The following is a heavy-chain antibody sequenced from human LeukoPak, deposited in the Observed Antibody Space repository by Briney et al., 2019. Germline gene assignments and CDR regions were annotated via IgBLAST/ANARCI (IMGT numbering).Heavy chain of an antibody. Sequence: PGGSLRLSCAASGFTFSSYSMNWVRQAPGKGLEWVSYISSSSSTIYYADSVKGRFTISRDNSKNTLYLQMNSLRAGDTDIYYCAKGIGSSGYYPFDYWGQGTLVTVSS. CDR1: GFTFSSYS. V-gene: IGHV3-48*01. J-gene: IGHJ4*02. CDR3: AKGIGSSGYYPFDY. D-gene: IGHD3-22*01. CDR2: ISSSSSTI.